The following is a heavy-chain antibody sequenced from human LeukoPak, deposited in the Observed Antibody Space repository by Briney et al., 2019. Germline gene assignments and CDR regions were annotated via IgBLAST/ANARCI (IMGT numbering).Heavy chain of an antibody. D-gene: IGHD2-2*01. J-gene: IGHJ4*02. CDR3: ARADRTSWFDY. V-gene: IGHV3-48*03. CDR2: ISNSGSST. Sequence: PGGSLRLSCAASGFTFSSYEMNWIRQAPGKGLEWVSYISNSGSSTKYADSVKGRFAISRDNAKISLSLQMNSVRPEDTAVYYCARADRTSWFDYWGQGTLVTVSS. CDR1: GFTFSSYE.